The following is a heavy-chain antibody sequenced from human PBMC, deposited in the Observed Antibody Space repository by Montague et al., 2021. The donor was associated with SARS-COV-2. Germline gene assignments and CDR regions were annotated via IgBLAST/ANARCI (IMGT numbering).Heavy chain of an antibody. Sequence: TLSLTCTVSGGSISSGSYSWSWNRQPAGQGLEWIGRIYTSGSTNYTPSLHSPVTISVDTSKIQLSLKLVSVTAAAMAVYDCASGIAATYYYYMDVWGQGTTVTVSS. CDR1: GGSISSGSYS. CDR3: ASGIAATYYYYMDV. D-gene: IGHD6-13*01. V-gene: IGHV4-61*02. J-gene: IGHJ6*03. CDR2: IYTSGST.